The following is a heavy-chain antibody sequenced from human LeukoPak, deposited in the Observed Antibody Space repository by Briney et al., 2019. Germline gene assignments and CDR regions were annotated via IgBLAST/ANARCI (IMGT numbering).Heavy chain of an antibody. CDR2: IKDDGSAQ. Sequence: GGSLRLSCAASGVTFGAYCMSWFRQAPGKGPEWVASIKDDGSAQFYVDSLEGRFTISRDNSKNTLYLQMDTMRVEDTAIYYCARHIVGEQNFDYWSQGTLVTVSS. V-gene: IGHV3-7*01. CDR3: ARHIVGEQNFDY. J-gene: IGHJ4*02. CDR1: GVTFGAYC. D-gene: IGHD3-16*02.